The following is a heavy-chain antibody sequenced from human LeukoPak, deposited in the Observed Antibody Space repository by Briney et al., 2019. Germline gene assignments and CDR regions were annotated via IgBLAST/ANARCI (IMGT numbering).Heavy chain of an antibody. D-gene: IGHD1-14*01. CDR3: ARANPIDY. J-gene: IGHJ4*02. CDR1: GFTFISYG. CDR2: IRFDGSNE. Sequence: GGSLRFSCVASGFTFISYGMHWVRQAPGKGLEWVALIRFDGSNEYYAESVKGRFTISRDNSKNTLYLQMNSLRGEDTAVYYCARANPIDYWGQGTLVTVSS. V-gene: IGHV3-30*02.